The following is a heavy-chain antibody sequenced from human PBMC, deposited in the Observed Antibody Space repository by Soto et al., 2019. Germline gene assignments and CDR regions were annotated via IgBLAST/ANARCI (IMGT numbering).Heavy chain of an antibody. CDR1: GFTFSNYA. D-gene: IGHD1-26*01. V-gene: IGHV3-23*04. CDR2: FSGTGGST. CDR3: AKGKISPTTYCPFDP. Sequence: EVQLVESGGGLVQPGGSLRLSCAASGFTFSNYAMSWVRQAPGKGLEWVSAFSGTGGSTYYADSVMGRFTISRDNSQNTLYLTMNSLRADETAVYYCAKGKISPTTYCPFDPWGKGPLVTVSS. J-gene: IGHJ5*02.